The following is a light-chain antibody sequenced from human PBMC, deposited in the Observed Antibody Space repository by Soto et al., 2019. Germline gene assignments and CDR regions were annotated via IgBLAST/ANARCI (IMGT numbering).Light chain of an antibody. CDR1: QSVSSY. V-gene: IGKV3-11*01. Sequence: EIVLIQSPATLSLSPGVRATLSCRASQSVSSYLAWFQQKAGQAPRLLIYDASNRATGIPARFSGSGSGTDFTLTISSLEPEDFAIYFCQQRSNWPLTFGPGTKVDIK. CDR3: QQRSNWPLT. J-gene: IGKJ3*01. CDR2: DAS.